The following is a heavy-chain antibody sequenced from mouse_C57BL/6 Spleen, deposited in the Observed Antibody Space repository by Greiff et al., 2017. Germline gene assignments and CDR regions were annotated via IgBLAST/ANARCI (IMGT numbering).Heavy chain of an antibody. CDR2: IDPEDGDT. D-gene: IGHD2-2*01. CDR1: GFNIKDYY. Sequence: VQLQQSGAELVRPGASVKLSCTASGFNIKDYYMHWVKQRPEQGLEWIGRIDPEDGDTEYAPKFQGKATMTADTSSNTAYLQLSSLTSEDTAFYYCTSIYYGYDVAWFAYWGQGTLVTVSA. J-gene: IGHJ3*01. V-gene: IGHV14-1*01. CDR3: TSIYYGYDVAWFAY.